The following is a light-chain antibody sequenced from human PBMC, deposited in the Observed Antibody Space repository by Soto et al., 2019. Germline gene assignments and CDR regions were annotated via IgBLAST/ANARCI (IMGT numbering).Light chain of an antibody. CDR3: QPANNYPIA. CDR1: QGIRSW. J-gene: IGKJ5*01. Sequence: EIQMTQSPSSVSASVGDTATITCRASQGIRSWLAWYQQKPGQAPQPLIYAASSLQSGVPSRFSGSGSGTDFTLTITSLQPEDFATYYCQPANNYPIAVGQRTRLDIK. V-gene: IGKV1-12*01. CDR2: AAS.